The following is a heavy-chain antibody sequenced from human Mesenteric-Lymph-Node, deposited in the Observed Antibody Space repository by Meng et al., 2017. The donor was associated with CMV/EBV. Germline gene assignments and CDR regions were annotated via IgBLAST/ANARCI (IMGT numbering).Heavy chain of an antibody. Sequence: GESLKISCAASGFTVSSNYMSWVRQAPGKGLEWVSVIYSGGSTYYADSVKGRFTISRDNSKNTLYLQMNSLRPEDTAVYYCAGNWNCDYWGQGTLVTVSS. CDR1: GFTVSSNY. V-gene: IGHV3-53*05. CDR2: IYSGGST. J-gene: IGHJ4*02. CDR3: AGNWNCDY. D-gene: IGHD1-7*01.